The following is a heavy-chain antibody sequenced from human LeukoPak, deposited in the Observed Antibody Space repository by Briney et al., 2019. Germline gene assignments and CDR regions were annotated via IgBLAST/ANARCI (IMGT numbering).Heavy chain of an antibody. V-gene: IGHV3-21*01. D-gene: IGHD2-21*01. CDR2: INTVASYI. Sequence: GGSLRLSCAASGFTFSSFSINWVRQAPGKGLEWVSSINTVASYIHYADSVRGRFTISRDNAKNSLYLQMNSLRAEDTGVYYCARLRRNGDSGGFYYYYDSWGQGTLVTVSP. J-gene: IGHJ4*02. CDR1: GFTFSSFS. CDR3: ARLRRNGDSGGFYYYYDS.